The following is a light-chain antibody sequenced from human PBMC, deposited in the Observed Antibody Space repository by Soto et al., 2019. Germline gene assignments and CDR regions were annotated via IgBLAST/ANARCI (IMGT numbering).Light chain of an antibody. Sequence: DIQMPKTQSSLSASVGDRVTITCRSSQSIAIYLNWYQQKPGKAPELLIYVASSLQSGVPSRFSGSGSGTHFTLTINSLQPEDFATYYCQQSYTTPRTFGQGTKVDIK. V-gene: IGKV1-39*01. CDR3: QQSYTTPRT. CDR2: VAS. CDR1: QSIAIY. J-gene: IGKJ1*01.